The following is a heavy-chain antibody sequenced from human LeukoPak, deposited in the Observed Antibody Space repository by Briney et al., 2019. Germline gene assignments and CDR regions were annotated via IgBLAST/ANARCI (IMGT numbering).Heavy chain of an antibody. CDR2: IYHSGST. Sequence: SETLSLTCAVSGYSISSGYYWGWIRQPPGKGLEWIGSIYHSGSTYYNPSLKSRVTISVDTSENQFSLKLSSVTAADTAVYYCQRGYSYGSFDYWGQGTLVTVSS. CDR3: QRGYSYGSFDY. CDR1: GYSISSGYY. J-gene: IGHJ4*02. D-gene: IGHD5-18*01. V-gene: IGHV4-38-2*01.